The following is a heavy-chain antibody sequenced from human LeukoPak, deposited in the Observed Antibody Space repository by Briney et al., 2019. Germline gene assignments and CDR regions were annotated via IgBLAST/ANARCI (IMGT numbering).Heavy chain of an antibody. Sequence: GGSLRLSCATFGITFSSYTMNRVRQAPGKGLEWVPSISKNSGSIYYADSVKGRFTISRDNAQNLLYLQMNSLRAEDTAFYYCVRDTARGSRSPGVHWGQGTLVTVSS. CDR3: VRDTARGSRSPGVH. CDR1: GITFSSYT. D-gene: IGHD3-10*01. V-gene: IGHV3-21*01. CDR2: ISKNSGSI. J-gene: IGHJ4*02.